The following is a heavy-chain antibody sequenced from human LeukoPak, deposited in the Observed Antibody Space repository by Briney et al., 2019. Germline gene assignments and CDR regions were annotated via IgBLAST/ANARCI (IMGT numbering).Heavy chain of an antibody. D-gene: IGHD3-22*01. CDR2: ISAYNGNT. CDR3: ARSYYYDSSGYYSGAGDAFDI. J-gene: IGHJ3*02. CDR1: GYTFTSYG. V-gene: IGHV1-18*01. Sequence: ASVKVSCKASGYTFTSYGVSWVRQAPGQGLEWMGWISAYNGNTNYAQKLQGRVTMTTDTSTSTAYMELRSLRSDDTAVYYCARSYYYDSSGYYSGAGDAFDIWGQGTMVTVSS.